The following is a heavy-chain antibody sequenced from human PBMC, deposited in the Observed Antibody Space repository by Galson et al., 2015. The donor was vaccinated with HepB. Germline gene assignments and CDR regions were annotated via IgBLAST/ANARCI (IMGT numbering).Heavy chain of an antibody. CDR1: GFTFSSYA. V-gene: IGHV3-23*01. Sequence: SLRLSCAASGFTFSSYAMSWVRQAPGKGLEWVSGISGSGGSTYYADSVKGRFTISRDNSKNTLYLQMNSLRAKDTAVYYCAKSPGIAAAGERAFYYYYYYMDVWGKGTTVTVSS. J-gene: IGHJ6*03. D-gene: IGHD6-13*01. CDR2: ISGSGGST. CDR3: AKSPGIAAAGERAFYYYYYYMDV.